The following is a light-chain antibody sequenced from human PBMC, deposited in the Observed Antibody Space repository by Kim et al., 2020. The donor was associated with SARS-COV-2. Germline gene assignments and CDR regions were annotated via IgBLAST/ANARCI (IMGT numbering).Light chain of an antibody. CDR3: QQSNNWPKLT. CDR2: DAS. V-gene: IGKV3-11*01. J-gene: IGKJ4*01. CDR1: QSISRY. Sequence: EVVLTQSPATLSSSPGERATLSCRASQSISRYVAWYQQKPGQAPRLLIYDASNRATGIPARFSGSGSGTEFTLTISSLQSEDFAVYYCQQSNNWPKLTFGGRAKVGIK.